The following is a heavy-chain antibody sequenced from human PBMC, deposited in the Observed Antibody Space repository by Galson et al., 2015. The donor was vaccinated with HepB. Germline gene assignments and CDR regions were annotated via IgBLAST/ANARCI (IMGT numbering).Heavy chain of an antibody. CDR2: LGSGGDTT. CDR1: GFTFSSYG. J-gene: IGHJ4*02. Sequence: SLRLSCAASGFTFSSYGMGWVRQAPGKGPEWVSTLGSGGDTTYYADSVRGRFTISRDNSKNRLYLQLDSLRVGDTALYYCTRVALGSYFDSWGQGTLVTVSS. V-gene: IGHV3-23*01. D-gene: IGHD7-27*01. CDR3: TRVALGSYFDS.